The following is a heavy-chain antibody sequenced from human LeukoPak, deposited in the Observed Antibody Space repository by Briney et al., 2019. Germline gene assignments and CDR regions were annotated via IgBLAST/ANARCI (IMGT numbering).Heavy chain of an antibody. D-gene: IGHD4-11*01. CDR1: GASITIGAESYH. Sequence: SETLSLTWTVSGASITIGAESYHWGWIRQPPGKGLEWIGTIYYTGISYYNPSLESRVTISVDTSKNQFSLKLSSVTAADTAVYYCARERYDYTANWGQGTLVTVSS. V-gene: IGHV4-39*07. J-gene: IGHJ4*02. CDR2: IYYTGIS. CDR3: ARERYDYTAN.